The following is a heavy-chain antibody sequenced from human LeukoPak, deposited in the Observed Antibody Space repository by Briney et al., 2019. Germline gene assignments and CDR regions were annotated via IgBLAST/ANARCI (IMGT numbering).Heavy chain of an antibody. D-gene: IGHD6-13*01. V-gene: IGHV1-18*01. Sequence: ASVKVSCKASGYTFTSYGISWVRQAPGQGLEWMGWISAYNGNTNYAQKLQGRVTMTTDTSTSTAYMELRSLRSDDTAVYYCARVVSPYIAAARGMDVWGQGTTVTVSS. CDR2: ISAYNGNT. J-gene: IGHJ6*02. CDR3: ARVVSPYIAAARGMDV. CDR1: GYTFTSYG.